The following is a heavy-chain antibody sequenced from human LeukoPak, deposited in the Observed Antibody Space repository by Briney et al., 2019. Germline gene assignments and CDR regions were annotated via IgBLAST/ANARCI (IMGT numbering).Heavy chain of an antibody. V-gene: IGHV3-23*01. Sequence: GGSLRLSCAASGFTFSSYAMSWVRQAPGKGLEWVSAISGSGGSTYYADSVKGRFTISRDNSKNTLYLQMNSLRAEDTAVYYCAKVNRGRSYSGRSDAFDIWGQGTMVTVSS. CDR3: AKVNRGRSYSGRSDAFDI. J-gene: IGHJ3*02. CDR2: ISGSGGST. D-gene: IGHD1-26*01. CDR1: GFTFSSYA.